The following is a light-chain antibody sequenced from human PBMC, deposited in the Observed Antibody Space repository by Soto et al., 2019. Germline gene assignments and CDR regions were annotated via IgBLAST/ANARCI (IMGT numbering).Light chain of an antibody. CDR2: GAS. CDR3: PQLNSYLLT. J-gene: IGKJ4*01. Sequence: IQLTQSPSFLSASVGDRSTIPCRASQGISSYLAWYQQKPGKAPKLLMYGASTLQSGVPSRFSGSGSGTEFTLTISSMQTEDFATYYCPQLNSYLLTFGGGTKVDIK. CDR1: QGISSY. V-gene: IGKV1-9*01.